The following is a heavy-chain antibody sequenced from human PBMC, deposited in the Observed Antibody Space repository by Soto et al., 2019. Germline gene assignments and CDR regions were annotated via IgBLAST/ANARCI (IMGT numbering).Heavy chain of an antibody. CDR2: ISSSSSTI. CDR1: GFTFSSYS. J-gene: IGHJ3*02. V-gene: IGHV3-48*01. Sequence: GGSLRLSCAASGFTFSSYSMNWVRQAPGKGLEWVSYISSSSSTIYYADSVKGRFTISRDNSKNTLYLQMDSLRADDTAVYYCAKDSISRNRIYDPFDIWGQGTMITVSS. D-gene: IGHD3-3*02. CDR3: AKDSISRNRIYDPFDI.